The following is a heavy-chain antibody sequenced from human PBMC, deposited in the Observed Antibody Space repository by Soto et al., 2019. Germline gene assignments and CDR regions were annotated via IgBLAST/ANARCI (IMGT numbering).Heavy chain of an antibody. J-gene: IGHJ5*02. V-gene: IGHV4-30-2*01. CDR3: ASYSNYNQHNWFDP. CDR2: IYHSGST. CDR1: GGSISSGGYS. Sequence: PSETLSLTCAVSGGSISSGGYSWSWIRQPPGKGLEWIGYIYHSGSTYYNPSLKSRVTISVDRSKNQFSLKLSSVTAADTAVYYCASYSNYNQHNWFDPWGQGTLVTVS. D-gene: IGHD4-4*01.